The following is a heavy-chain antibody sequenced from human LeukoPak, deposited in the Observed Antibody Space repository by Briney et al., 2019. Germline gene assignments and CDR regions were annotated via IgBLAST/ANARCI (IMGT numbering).Heavy chain of an antibody. CDR1: GGSFSGYY. J-gene: IGHJ4*02. CDR2: INHSGST. D-gene: IGHD3-22*01. CDR3: ARGRWRDVYDSSGPGFDY. V-gene: IGHV4-34*01. Sequence: SETLSLTCAVYGGSFSGYYWSWIRQPPGKGLEWIGEINHSGSTNYNPSLKSRVTISVDTSKNQFSLKLSSVTAADTAVYYCARGRWRDVYDSSGPGFDYWGQGTLVTVSS.